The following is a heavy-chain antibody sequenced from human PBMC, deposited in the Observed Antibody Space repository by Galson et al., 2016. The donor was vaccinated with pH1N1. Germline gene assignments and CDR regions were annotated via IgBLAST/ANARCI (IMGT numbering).Heavy chain of an antibody. CDR2: IVGMFGTP. CDR1: GYTFTSYY. J-gene: IGHJ4*02. D-gene: IGHD3-22*01. Sequence: SVKVSCKASGYTFTSYYMHGERQAPGQGLEWMGRIVGMFGTPNYAQKFQGRVTITADELASTAYMDLSSLTSEDTAVYYCARADNYDDTSGYYNDWGQGTLVTVSS. CDR3: ARADNYDDTSGYYND. V-gene: IGHV1-69*13.